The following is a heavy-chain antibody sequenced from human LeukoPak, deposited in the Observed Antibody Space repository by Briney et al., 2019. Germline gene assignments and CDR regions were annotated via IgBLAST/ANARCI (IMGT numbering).Heavy chain of an antibody. CDR3: ARGQQLVPSRYYFDY. Sequence: SVKVSCKASGGTFSSYAISWVRQAPGQGLEWMGGIIPIFGTANYAQKFQGRVTITADESTSTAYMELSGLRSEDTAVYYCARGQQLVPSRYYFDYWGQGTLVTVSS. V-gene: IGHV1-69*13. D-gene: IGHD6-13*01. CDR1: GGTFSSYA. CDR2: IIPIFGTA. J-gene: IGHJ4*02.